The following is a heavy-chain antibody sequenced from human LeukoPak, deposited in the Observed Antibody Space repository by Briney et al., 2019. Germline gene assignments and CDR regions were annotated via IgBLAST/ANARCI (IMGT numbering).Heavy chain of an antibody. V-gene: IGHV3-30*04. CDR2: ISYNVSNK. D-gene: IGHD2-15*01. Sequence: GGSLRLSSAASGFTSSSYAMHWVRQAPGKGLERVAVISYNVSNKSYADSVKGRLTISKDNSKNTLYLHMNSLRAEDTAVYYCARDGGGNDPDWYFDLWGRGTLVTVSS. J-gene: IGHJ2*01. CDR3: ARDGGGNDPDWYFDL. CDR1: GFTSSSYA.